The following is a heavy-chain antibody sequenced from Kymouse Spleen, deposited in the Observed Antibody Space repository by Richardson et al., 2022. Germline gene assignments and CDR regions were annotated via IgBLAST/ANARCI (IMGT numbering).Heavy chain of an antibody. Sequence: QLQLQESGPGLVKPSETLSLTCTVSGGSISSSSYYWGWIRQPPGKGLEWIGSIYYSGSTYYNPSLKSRVTISVDTSKNQFSLKLSSVTAADTAVYYCARDSSSSGRDYWGQGTLVTVSS. J-gene: IGHJ4*02. CDR2: IYYSGST. CDR1: GGSISSSSYY. CDR3: ARDSSSSGRDY. V-gene: IGHV4-39*01. D-gene: IGHD6-6*01.